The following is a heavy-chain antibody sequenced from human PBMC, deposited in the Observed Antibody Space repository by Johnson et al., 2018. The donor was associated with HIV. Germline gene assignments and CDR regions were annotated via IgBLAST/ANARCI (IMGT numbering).Heavy chain of an antibody. J-gene: IGHJ3*02. CDR2: ISYDGSNK. CDR1: GLTFSHYP. D-gene: IGHD6-6*01. Sequence: QVHLVESGGGVVQPGTSLRLSCAASGLTFSHYPMHWVRQAPGKGLEWVAVISYDGSNKYYADSVKGRFTISRDNSKNTLYLQMGSLRAEDMAVYYCAREGRGSSSGAFDIWGQGTMVTVSS. V-gene: IGHV3-30*14. CDR3: AREGRGSSSGAFDI.